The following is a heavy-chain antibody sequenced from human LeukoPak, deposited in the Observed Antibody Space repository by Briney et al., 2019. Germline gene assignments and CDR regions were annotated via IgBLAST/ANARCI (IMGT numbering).Heavy chain of an antibody. CDR2: INPNSGGT. D-gene: IGHD4-17*01. Sequence: ASVKVSCKASGYTFTGYYMHWVRQAPGQGLEWMGWINPNSGGTNYAQKFQGRVTMTRDTSISTAYMELSRLRSDDTAVYYCARDRGGGDYVGYDAFDIWGQGTMVTVSS. V-gene: IGHV1-2*02. J-gene: IGHJ3*02. CDR3: ARDRGGGDYVGYDAFDI. CDR1: GYTFTGYY.